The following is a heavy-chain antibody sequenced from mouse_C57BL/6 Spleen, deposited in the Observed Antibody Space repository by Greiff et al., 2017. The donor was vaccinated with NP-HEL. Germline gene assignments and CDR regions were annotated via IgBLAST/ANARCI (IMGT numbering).Heavy chain of an antibody. CDR3: TVDYYGSSFAY. CDR1: GFNIKDDY. V-gene: IGHV14-4*01. CDR2: IDPENGDT. D-gene: IGHD1-1*01. J-gene: IGHJ3*01. Sequence: EVQLQQSGAELVRPGASVKLSCTASGFNIKDDYMHWVKQRPEQGLEWIGWIDPENGDTEYASKFQGKATITADTSSNTAYLQLSSLTSKDTAVYYCTVDYYGSSFAYWGQGTLVTVSA.